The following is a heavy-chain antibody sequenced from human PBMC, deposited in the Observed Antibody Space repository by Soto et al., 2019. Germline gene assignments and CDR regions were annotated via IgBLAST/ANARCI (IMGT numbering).Heavy chain of an antibody. J-gene: IGHJ4*02. CDR1: GGSISSYY. CDR2: IYYSGST. D-gene: IGHD5-12*01. Sequence: PSETLSLTCTVSGGSISSYYWSWIRQPPGKGLEWIGYIYYSGSTNYNPSLKSRVTISVDTSKNQFSLKLSSVTAADTAVYYCAREPLSGPFDYWGQGTLVTFSS. CDR3: AREPLSGPFDY. V-gene: IGHV4-59*01.